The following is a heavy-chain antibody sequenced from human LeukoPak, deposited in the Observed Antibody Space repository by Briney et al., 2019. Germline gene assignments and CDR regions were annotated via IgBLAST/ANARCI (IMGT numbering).Heavy chain of an antibody. Sequence: GASVKVSCKASGFTFINNYVHWVRQAPGQGLEWMGWINPNTGNPTYAQAFTGRFVFSLDTSVSTAYLQISSLNTEDTAVYYCAIDQPVAGVSNFDSWGQGTLVTVSS. V-gene: IGHV7-4-1*02. D-gene: IGHD6-19*01. CDR1: GFTFINNY. CDR2: INPNTGNP. CDR3: AIDQPVAGVSNFDS. J-gene: IGHJ4*02.